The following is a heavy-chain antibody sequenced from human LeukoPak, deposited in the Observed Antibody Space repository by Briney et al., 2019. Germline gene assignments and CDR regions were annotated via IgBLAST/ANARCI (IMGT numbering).Heavy chain of an antibody. CDR1: GGTFSSYA. CDR3: ARDVVVVAAGNFDY. J-gene: IGHJ4*02. Sequence: GSSVKVSCKASGGTFSSYAISWVRQAPGQGLEWMGRIIPILGIANYAQKFQGRVTITADKSTSTAYMELSSLRSEDTAVYYCARDVVVVAAGNFDYWGQGTLVTVSS. CDR2: IIPILGIA. D-gene: IGHD2-15*01. V-gene: IGHV1-69*04.